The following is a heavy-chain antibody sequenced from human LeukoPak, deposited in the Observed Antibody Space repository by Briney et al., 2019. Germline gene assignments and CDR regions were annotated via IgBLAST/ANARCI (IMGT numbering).Heavy chain of an antibody. D-gene: IGHD2-8*01. J-gene: IGHJ5*02. V-gene: IGHV4-31*03. CDR3: ATSRMLRNWFDP. CDR2: IYYSGST. CDR1: GGSISSGGYY. Sequence: SETLSLTCTISGGSISSGGYYWSWIRQHPGKCLEWIGYIYYSGSTYYNPSLKSRVTISVDTSKNQFDLKLSSVTAADTAVYYCATSRMLRNWFDPWGQGTLVTVST.